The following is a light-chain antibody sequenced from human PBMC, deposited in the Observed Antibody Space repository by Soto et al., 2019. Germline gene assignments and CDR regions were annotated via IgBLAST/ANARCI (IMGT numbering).Light chain of an antibody. J-gene: IGLJ1*01. V-gene: IGLV2-14*03. CDR2: DVS. Sequence: QSALTQPASVSGCPGQSITISCTGTSSDVGGYNYVSWYQHHPGKAPKLMIFDVSNRPSGVSNRFSGSKSGNTASLTISGLQAEDEADYYCSSYTASSTYVFGTGTKVTVL. CDR3: SSYTASSTYV. CDR1: SSDVGGYNY.